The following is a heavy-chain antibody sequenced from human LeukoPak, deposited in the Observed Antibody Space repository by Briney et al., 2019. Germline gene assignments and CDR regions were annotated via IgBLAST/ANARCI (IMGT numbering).Heavy chain of an antibody. J-gene: IGHJ6*03. Sequence: ASVKVSCKASGYTFTGYYMHWVRQAPGQGLEWMGWINPNSGGTNYAQKFQGRVTMTRDTSISTACTELSRLRSDDTAVYYCARVPYNWNDESDYYYYMDVWGKGTTVTVSS. CDR1: GYTFTGYY. D-gene: IGHD1-20*01. CDR3: ARVPYNWNDESDYYYYMDV. V-gene: IGHV1-2*02. CDR2: INPNSGGT.